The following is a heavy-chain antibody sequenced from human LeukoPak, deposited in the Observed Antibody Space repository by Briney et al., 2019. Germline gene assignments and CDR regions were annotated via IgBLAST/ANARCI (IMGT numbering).Heavy chain of an antibody. Sequence: ATVKVSCKASGYTFITYKMHWVRQAPGHGLEWVGIINPSDGDRRNAQKFQGRVTMTRDMSTSTVYMELSSLRSEDTAVYYCAKDGGSYSADYWGQGTLVTVSS. CDR2: INPSDGDR. D-gene: IGHD3-10*01. V-gene: IGHV1-46*01. J-gene: IGHJ4*02. CDR1: GYTFITYK. CDR3: AKDGGSYSADY.